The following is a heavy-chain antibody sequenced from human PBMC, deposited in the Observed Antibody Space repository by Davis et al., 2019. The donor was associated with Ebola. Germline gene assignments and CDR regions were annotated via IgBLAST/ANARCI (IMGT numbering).Heavy chain of an antibody. J-gene: IGHJ4*02. V-gene: IGHV3-21*01. Sequence: PGGSLRLSCAASGFTFSSYSMNWVRQAPGKGLEWVSSISSSSYIYYADSVKGRFTISRDNAKNSLYLQMNSLRAEDTAVYYCARARGRGFLDYWGQGTLVTVSS. CDR1: GFTFSSYS. CDR2: ISSSSYI. CDR3: ARARGRGFLDY. D-gene: IGHD1-26*01.